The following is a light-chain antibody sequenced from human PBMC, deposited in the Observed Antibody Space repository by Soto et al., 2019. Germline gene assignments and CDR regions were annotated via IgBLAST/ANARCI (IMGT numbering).Light chain of an antibody. Sequence: QSVLTQPPSASGTPGQRVTISCSGSSSNIGGNYVYWYQQLPGTAPKVFIYRNNQRPSGVPDRCSGSKSGTSASLDISGLRSEDEADYYCAAWDDSLTGVVFGGGTKLTVL. CDR2: RNN. CDR1: SSNIGGNY. CDR3: AAWDDSLTGVV. J-gene: IGLJ2*01. V-gene: IGLV1-47*01.